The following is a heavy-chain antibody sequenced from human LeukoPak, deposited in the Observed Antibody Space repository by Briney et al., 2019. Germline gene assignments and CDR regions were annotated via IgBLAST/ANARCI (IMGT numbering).Heavy chain of an antibody. D-gene: IGHD3-22*01. Sequence: SEALSLTCTVSGGSTSSYYWSWIRQPPGKGLEWIGYIYYSGSTNYNPSLKSRVTISVDTSKNQFSLKLSSVTAADTAVYYCARLSTTPYDRSFYYYYGMDVWGQGTTVTVSS. CDR2: IYYSGST. J-gene: IGHJ6*02. CDR1: GGSTSSYY. CDR3: ARLSTTPYDRSFYYYYGMDV. V-gene: IGHV4-59*01.